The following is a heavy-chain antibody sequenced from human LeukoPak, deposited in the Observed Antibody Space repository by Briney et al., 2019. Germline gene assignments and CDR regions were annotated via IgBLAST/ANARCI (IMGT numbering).Heavy chain of an antibody. CDR2: ISGSSSNT. V-gene: IGHV3-11*06. D-gene: IGHD1-26*01. CDR3: ARGGWEQEHLDY. J-gene: IGHJ4*02. CDR1: GFTFSDYY. Sequence: GGSLRLSCAASGFTFSDYYMSWIRQAPGKGLEWVSYISGSSSNTKYADSAKGRFTISRDNAKNTLYLQMNSLRAEDTAVYYCARGGWEQEHLDYWGQGTLVTVSS.